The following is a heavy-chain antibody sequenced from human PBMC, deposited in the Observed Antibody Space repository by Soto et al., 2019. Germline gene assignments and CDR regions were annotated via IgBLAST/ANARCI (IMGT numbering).Heavy chain of an antibody. CDR3: ARPLRFLEWTLDP. Sequence: SVKVSCKASGGTFSSYAVSWVRQAPGQGLEWMGGIIPIFGTANYAQKFQGRVTITADESTSTAYMELSSLRSEDTAVYYCARPLRFLEWTLDPWGQGPLATVS. V-gene: IGHV1-69*13. CDR1: GGTFSSYA. D-gene: IGHD3-3*01. CDR2: IIPIFGTA. J-gene: IGHJ5*02.